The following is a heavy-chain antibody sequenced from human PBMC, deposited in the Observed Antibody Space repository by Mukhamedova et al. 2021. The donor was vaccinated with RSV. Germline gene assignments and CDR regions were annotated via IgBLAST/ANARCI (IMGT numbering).Heavy chain of an antibody. V-gene: IGHV3-15*07. J-gene: IGHJ3*01. CDR3: ATDHGGIVKASGSAFDL. D-gene: IGHD6-25*01. CDR2: IKSNRDGGTA. Sequence: SAWMTWVRQAPGKGLEWVGRIKSNRDGGTADYAAPVNGRFTISRDDSKNTLYLQMNSLTTEDTAVYFCATDHGGIVKASGSAFDL. CDR1: SAW.